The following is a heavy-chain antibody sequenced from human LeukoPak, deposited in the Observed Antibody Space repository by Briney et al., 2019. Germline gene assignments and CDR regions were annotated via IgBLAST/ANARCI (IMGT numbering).Heavy chain of an antibody. V-gene: IGHV3-30*03. CDR3: ARQFDGSHPNAFDI. D-gene: IGHD1-26*01. Sequence: GSLRLSCAASGFTFSSYGMHWVRQAPGKGLEWVAVISYDGSNKYYADSVKGRFTISRDNSKNTLYLQMASLRVEDTAVYYCARQFDGSHPNAFDIWGQGTMVTVSS. J-gene: IGHJ3*02. CDR1: GFTFSSYG. CDR2: ISYDGSNK.